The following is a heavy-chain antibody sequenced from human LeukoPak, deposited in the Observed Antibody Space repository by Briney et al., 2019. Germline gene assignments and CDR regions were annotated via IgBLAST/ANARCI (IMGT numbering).Heavy chain of an antibody. V-gene: IGHV4-59*01. J-gene: IGHJ6*03. CDR1: GGSISTYY. Sequence: SETLSLTCSVSGGSISTYYWSWLRQPPGKGLEWIGYIYYSGSSNYNPSLKSRVTMSVDRTKNQFSLKLTSVTAADTAVYYCARYATGTSLYYYYMDVWGKGTTVTVSS. CDR2: IYYSGSS. D-gene: IGHD1-7*01. CDR3: ARYATGTSLYYYYMDV.